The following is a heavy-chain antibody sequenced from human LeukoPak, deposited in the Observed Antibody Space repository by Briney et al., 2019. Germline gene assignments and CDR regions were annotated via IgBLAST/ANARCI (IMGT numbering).Heavy chain of an antibody. CDR3: ANINFHYLDNY. CDR1: GFTFNTYS. V-gene: IGHV3-48*01. Sequence: GGSLRLSCEASGFTFNTYSMNWVRQAPGKGLEWISYITGNSHTIYYADSVKGRFTISRDNSKNTLYLQMNSLRAEDTAVYYCANINFHYLDNYWGQGTLVTVSS. CDR2: ITGNSHTI. J-gene: IGHJ4*02. D-gene: IGHD2/OR15-2a*01.